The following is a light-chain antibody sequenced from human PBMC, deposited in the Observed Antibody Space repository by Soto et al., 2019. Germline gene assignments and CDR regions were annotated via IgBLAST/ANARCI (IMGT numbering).Light chain of an antibody. CDR1: SSNIGAGYD. V-gene: IGLV1-40*01. CDR2: GNS. J-gene: IGLJ1*01. CDR3: QSYDSSLSGYV. Sequence: QSVLTQPPSVSGAPGQRVTISCTGSSSNIGAGYDVHWYQQLPGTAPKLLIYGNSNRPSGVPDRFSGSKSGTSASLAITGIKAEDEADSYCQSYDSSLSGYVFGTGTKLTVL.